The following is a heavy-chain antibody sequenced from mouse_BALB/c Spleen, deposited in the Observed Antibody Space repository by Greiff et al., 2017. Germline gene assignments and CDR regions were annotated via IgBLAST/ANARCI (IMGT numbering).Heavy chain of an antibody. CDR1: GYSITSGYY. CDR3: ARDSSGWNAMDY. V-gene: IGHV3-6*02. J-gene: IGHJ4*01. CDR2: ISYDGSN. D-gene: IGHD3-1*01. Sequence: DVQLQESGPGLVKPSQSLSLTCSVTGYSITSGYYWNWIRQFPGNKLEWMGYISYDGSNNYNPSLKNRISITRDTSKNQFFLKLNSVTTEDTATYYCARDSSGWNAMDYWGQGTSVTVSS.